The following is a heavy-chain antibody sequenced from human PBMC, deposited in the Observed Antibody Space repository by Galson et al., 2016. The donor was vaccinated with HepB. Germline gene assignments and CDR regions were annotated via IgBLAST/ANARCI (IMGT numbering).Heavy chain of an antibody. V-gene: IGHV3-49*03. J-gene: IGHJ4*02. CDR2: IRGNAYTGTT. Sequence: SLRLSCAASGFTFGDYGMGWFRQAPGKGLEWVGFIRGNAYTGTTEYAASVKGRFTISRDDSRSLAYLQLNSLKTDDTAVYYCTKAQYYDFWSGYREPYFDSWGQGTLVTVSS. D-gene: IGHD3-3*01. CDR1: GFTFGDYG. CDR3: TKAQYYDFWSGYREPYFDS.